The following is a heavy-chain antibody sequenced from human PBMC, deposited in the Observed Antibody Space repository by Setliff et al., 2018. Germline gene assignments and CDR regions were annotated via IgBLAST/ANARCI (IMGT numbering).Heavy chain of an antibody. CDR3: ARDLDYQYYYDSSGRDAFDI. V-gene: IGHV1-18*01. Sequence: ASVKVSCKASGYTPLNYGISWVRQAPGQGLEWMGWTSGSTDNTNYAQKFRGRVTMTTDTSTSTAYMELRSLRSDDTAVYYCARDLDYQYYYDSSGRDAFDIWGQGTMVTVSS. CDR1: GYTPLNYG. J-gene: IGHJ3*02. D-gene: IGHD3-22*01. CDR2: TSGSTDNT.